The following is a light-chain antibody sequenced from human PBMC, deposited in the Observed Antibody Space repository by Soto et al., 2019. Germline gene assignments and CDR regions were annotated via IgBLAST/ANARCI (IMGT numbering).Light chain of an antibody. Sequence: QSALTQPASVSGSPGQSITISCTGTSSDVGGYNYVSWYQQHPGKAPKLMIYEVSNRPSGVSNRCSGSKSGNTASLTSSGLQAEDEADYYYSSYTSSSTPYVFGTATKLTVL. J-gene: IGLJ1*01. V-gene: IGLV2-14*01. CDR2: EVS. CDR1: SSDVGGYNY. CDR3: SSYTSSSTPYV.